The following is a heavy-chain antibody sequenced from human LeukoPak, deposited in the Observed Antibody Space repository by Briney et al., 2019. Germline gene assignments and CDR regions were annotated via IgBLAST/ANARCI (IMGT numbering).Heavy chain of an antibody. CDR3: ARDNGADSSGYYWYY. J-gene: IGHJ4*02. CDR1: GFTFGSYA. Sequence: GGSLRLSCAASGFTFGSYAMNWVRQAPGKGLEWVSTISGRGDSTYYADPAKGRFTISRDNSKNTLSLQMNSLRAEDTAVYYCARDNGADSSGYYWYYWGQGTLVTVSS. V-gene: IGHV3-23*01. D-gene: IGHD3-22*01. CDR2: ISGRGDST.